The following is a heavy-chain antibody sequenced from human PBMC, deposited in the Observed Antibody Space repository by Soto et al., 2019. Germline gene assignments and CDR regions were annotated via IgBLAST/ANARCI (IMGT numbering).Heavy chain of an antibody. J-gene: IGHJ4*02. CDR2: IYYSGST. D-gene: IGHD3-10*01. CDR3: ARHNYGSGSTYLDY. CDR1: GGSISSYY. Sequence: TSETLSLTCTVSGGSISSYYWSWIRQPPGKGLEWIGYIYYSGSTNYNPSLESRVTISVDTSKNQFSLKLNSMTAADTAVYYCARHNYGSGSTYLDYWGQGTLVTV. V-gene: IGHV4-59*08.